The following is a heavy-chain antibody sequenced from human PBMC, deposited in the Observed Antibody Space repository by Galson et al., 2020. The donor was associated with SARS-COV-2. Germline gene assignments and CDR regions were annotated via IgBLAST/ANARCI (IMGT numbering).Heavy chain of an antibody. CDR2: IYYSGST. CDR3: ARRLVRIWAFDY. V-gene: IGHV4-39*01. D-gene: IGHD3-10*01. J-gene: IGHJ4*02. Sequence: SETLSLTCTVSGGSISSSSYYWGWIRQPPGKGLEWIGSIYYSGSTYYNPSLKSRVTISVDTSKNQFSLKLSSVTAADTAVYYCARRLVRIWAFDYWGQGTLVTVSS. CDR1: GGSISSSSYY.